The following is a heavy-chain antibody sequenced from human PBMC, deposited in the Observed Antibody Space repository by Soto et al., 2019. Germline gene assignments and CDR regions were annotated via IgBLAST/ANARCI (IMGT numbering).Heavy chain of an antibody. J-gene: IGHJ6*02. CDR1: GGSISSSNW. CDR2: IYHSGST. V-gene: IGHV4-4*02. CDR3: ARAVWIAVTPLYYYYYGMDV. Sequence: SATLSLTCAVSGGSISSSNWWSWVRQPPGKGLEWIGEIYHSGSTNYNPSLKSRVTISVDKSKNQFSLKLSSVTAADTAVYYCARAVWIAVTPLYYYYYGMDVWGQGTTVTVSS. D-gene: IGHD4-4*01.